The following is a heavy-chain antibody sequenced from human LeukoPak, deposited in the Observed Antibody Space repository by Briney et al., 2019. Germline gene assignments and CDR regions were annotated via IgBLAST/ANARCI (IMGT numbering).Heavy chain of an antibody. CDR3: ASHRGLLWFGDLTGFDY. V-gene: IGHV4-39*01. CDR1: GNSISSGDNY. J-gene: IGHJ4*02. CDR2: IFHDGST. D-gene: IGHD3-10*01. Sequence: NASETLSLTCTVSGNSISSGDNYWAWIRQPAGTGLEWIGTIFHDGSTYYNPSLKSRVTISVDTSTNQFSLNVASVTAADTAVYYCASHRGLLWFGDLTGFDYWGQGTLARVSS.